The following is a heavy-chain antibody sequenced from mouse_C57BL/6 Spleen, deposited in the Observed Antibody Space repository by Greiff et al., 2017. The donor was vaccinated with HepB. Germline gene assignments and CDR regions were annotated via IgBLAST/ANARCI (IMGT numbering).Heavy chain of an antibody. CDR2: IYPGDGDT. D-gene: IGHD1-1*01. V-gene: IGHV1-80*01. J-gene: IGHJ4*01. Sequence: VQLVESGAELVKPGASVKISCKASGYAFSSYWMNWVKQRPGKGLEWIGQIYPGDGDTNYNGKFKGKATLTADKSSSTAYMQLSSLTSEDSAVYFCARSGYYGSRGDAMDYWGQGTSVTVSS. CDR3: ARSGYYGSRGDAMDY. CDR1: GYAFSSYW.